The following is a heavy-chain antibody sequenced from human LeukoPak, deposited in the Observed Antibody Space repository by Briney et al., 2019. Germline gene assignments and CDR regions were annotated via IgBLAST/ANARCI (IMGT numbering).Heavy chain of an antibody. CDR2: INHSGST. V-gene: IGHV4-34*01. CDR3: ASSGWYVGPGPPDY. CDR1: GGSFSGYY. D-gene: IGHD6-19*01. J-gene: IGHJ4*02. Sequence: SETLSLTCAVYGGSFSGYYWSLIRQPPWKGLEWIAEINHSGSTNYNPSLKSRVTISVDTSKNQFSLKLSSVTAADTAVYYCASSGWYVGPGPPDYWGQGTLVTVSS.